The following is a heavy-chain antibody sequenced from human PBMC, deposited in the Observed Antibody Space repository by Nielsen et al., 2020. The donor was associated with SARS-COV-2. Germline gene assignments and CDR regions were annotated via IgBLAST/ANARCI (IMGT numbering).Heavy chain of an antibody. CDR1: GYTFTSYG. J-gene: IGHJ6*02. Sequence: ASVKVSCKASGYTFTSYGISWVRQAPGQGLEWMGWISAYNGNTNYAQKLQGRVTMTIDTSTSTAYMELRSLRSDDTAVYYCARFVDYVWGSYPNSYYYYYGMDVWGQGTTVTVSS. D-gene: IGHD3-16*01. V-gene: IGHV1-18*01. CDR3: ARFVDYVWGSYPNSYYYYYGMDV. CDR2: ISAYNGNT.